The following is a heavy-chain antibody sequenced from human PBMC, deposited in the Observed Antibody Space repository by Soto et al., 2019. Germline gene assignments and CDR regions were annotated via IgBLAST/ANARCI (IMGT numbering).Heavy chain of an antibody. V-gene: IGHV4-4*07. J-gene: IGHJ6*02. D-gene: IGHD1-26*01. CDR1: GGSISSYY. CDR3: ARGEEEDGNYYYYGMDV. CDR2: IYTSGST. Sequence: PSETLSLTCTVSGGSISSYYWSWIRQPAGKGLEWIGRIYTSGSTNYNPSLKSRVTMSVDTSKNQFSLKLSSVTAADTAVYYCARGEEEDGNYYYYGMDVWGQGTTVTVSS.